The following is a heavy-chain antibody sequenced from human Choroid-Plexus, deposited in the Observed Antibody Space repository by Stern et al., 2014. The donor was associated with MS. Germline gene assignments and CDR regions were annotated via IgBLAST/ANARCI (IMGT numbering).Heavy chain of an antibody. CDR1: GFTFSNFG. Sequence: QVQLVESGGGVAQPGRPLILPCAASGFTFSNFGMHWVRQAPGKGLEWVALISYDGSDKYYADSVKGRFTIFRDNSKNTLYMHMNSLRAEDTAVYYCAKDRQWSTYFFDYWGQGSLVTVSS. J-gene: IGHJ4*02. CDR2: ISYDGSDK. CDR3: AKDRQWSTYFFDY. V-gene: IGHV3-30*18. D-gene: IGHD2-15*01.